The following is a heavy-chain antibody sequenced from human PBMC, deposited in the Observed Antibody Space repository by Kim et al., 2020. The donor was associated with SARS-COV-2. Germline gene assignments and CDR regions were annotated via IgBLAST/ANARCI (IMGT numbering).Heavy chain of an antibody. D-gene: IGHD3-10*01. CDR2: IWYDGSNK. CDR1: GFTFSSYG. J-gene: IGHJ6*04. V-gene: IGHV3-33*01. Sequence: GGSLRLSCAASGFTFSSYGMHWVRQAPGKGLEWVAVIWYDGSNKYYADSVKGRFTISRDNSKNTLYLQMNSLRAEDTAVYYCARDRTPLWFRELPDVWGKGTTVTVSS. CDR3: ARDRTPLWFRELPDV.